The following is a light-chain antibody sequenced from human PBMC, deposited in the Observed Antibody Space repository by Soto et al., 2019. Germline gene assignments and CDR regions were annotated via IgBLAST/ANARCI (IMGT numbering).Light chain of an antibody. CDR1: QDISNY. V-gene: IGKV1-39*01. CDR3: QQSYRLPLT. Sequence: DIQMTQSPSSLSASVGDRVTITCQASQDISNYLNWYHQKPGKALKLLIYSASYLQSGVPSNCSGGGSGTDFTLSIVTLQPEDSGTYFCQQSYRLPLTFGGGTKVDIK. J-gene: IGKJ4*01. CDR2: SAS.